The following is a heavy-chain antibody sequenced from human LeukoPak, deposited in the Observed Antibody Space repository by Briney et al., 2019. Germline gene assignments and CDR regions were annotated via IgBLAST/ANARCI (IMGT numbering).Heavy chain of an antibody. J-gene: IGHJ6*03. CDR2: INPNSGGT. V-gene: IGHV1-2*06. CDR1: GYTFTGYY. CDR3: ATSRGYYDYYYYYMDV. D-gene: IGHD3-22*01. Sequence: GASVKVSCKASGYTFTGYYMHWVRQAPGQGLEWMGRINPNSGGTNYAQKFQGRVTMTRDTSISTAYMEVSRLRSDDTAVYYCATSRGYYDYYYYYMDVWGKGTTVTVSS.